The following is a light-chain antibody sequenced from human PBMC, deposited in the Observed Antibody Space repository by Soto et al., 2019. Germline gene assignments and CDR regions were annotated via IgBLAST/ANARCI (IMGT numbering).Light chain of an antibody. V-gene: IGKV3-20*01. CDR2: GAS. Sequence: EIVLTQSPGTLSLSPGERATLSCRASQSVSSTYLGWYQQKPGQAPRLLISGASNRATGIPDRFSGSGSGTDFTLTISRLSPEDFAVYYCQQFGTIPFTFGPGTQVDV. CDR1: QSVSSTY. CDR3: QQFGTIPFT. J-gene: IGKJ3*01.